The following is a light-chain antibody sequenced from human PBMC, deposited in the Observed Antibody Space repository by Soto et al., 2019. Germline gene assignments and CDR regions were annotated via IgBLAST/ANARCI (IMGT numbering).Light chain of an antibody. CDR1: QSVSSSY. J-gene: IGKJ5*01. V-gene: IGKV3-20*01. Sequence: EVVMTQSPATLSVSPGERATLSCRASQSVSSSYLAWYQQKPGQAPRHLIYGASTRATGIPDRFSGSGSGTHFTLTISRLEPGDFAVYYCQHFGGTTFTFGQGTRLEIK. CDR2: GAS. CDR3: QHFGGTTFT.